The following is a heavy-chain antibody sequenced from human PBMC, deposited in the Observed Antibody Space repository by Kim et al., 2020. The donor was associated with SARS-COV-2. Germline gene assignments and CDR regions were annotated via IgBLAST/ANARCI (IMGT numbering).Heavy chain of an antibody. J-gene: IGHJ4*01. CDR3: ARRPAGFDW. CDR1: SGSFRGYF. V-gene: IGHV4-34*01. Sequence: SETLSLTCAVYSGSFRGYFWNWIRQPPGMGLEWIGEINHSRSAYYNPSLKSRVTLSVDTSKNQFSLKVNSVTAADTAVYYCARRPAGFDWWGHGTPVTVS. CDR2: INHSRSA.